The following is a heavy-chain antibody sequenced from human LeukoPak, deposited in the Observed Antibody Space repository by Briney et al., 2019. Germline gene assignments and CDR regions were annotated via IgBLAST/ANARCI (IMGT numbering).Heavy chain of an antibody. V-gene: IGHV3-21*01. Sequence: PARTLRLSCAASGFTFSSDSMNWVRQAPGQGLERVSSISSSSSYIYYSDSVKSRFAISRDNAKNSLYLRMNSLRAEDTAVYYCARELVSGWSPDYWGQGTLVTVSS. CDR1: GFTFSSDS. J-gene: IGHJ4*02. CDR3: ARELVSGWSPDY. CDR2: ISSSSSYI. D-gene: IGHD6-19*01.